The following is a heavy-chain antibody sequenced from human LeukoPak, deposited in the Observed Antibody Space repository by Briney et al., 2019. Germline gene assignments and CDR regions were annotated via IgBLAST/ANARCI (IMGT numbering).Heavy chain of an antibody. J-gene: IGHJ6*03. CDR1: GFAFSSYG. Sequence: GGSLRLSCAAYGFAFSSYGMHWVRQAPGKGLQCVSFIRYDGSNKYYADSVKGRFTISRDNSKNTLYLQMNNLRAEDRAVYYCAKERPLYYYYMDVWGKGTKVTVSS. V-gene: IGHV3-30*02. CDR2: IRYDGSNK. D-gene: IGHD6-6*01. CDR3: AKERPLYYYYMDV.